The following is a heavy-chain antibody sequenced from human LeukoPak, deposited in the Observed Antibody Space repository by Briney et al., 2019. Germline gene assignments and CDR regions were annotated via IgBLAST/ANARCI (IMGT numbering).Heavy chain of an antibody. D-gene: IGHD6-25*01. CDR2: IGTSSTTI. V-gene: IGHV3-48*01. CDR1: GFTFTNAW. CDR3: ARFAAGGSYYYYMDV. J-gene: IGHJ6*03. Sequence: GGSLRLSCAASGFTFTNAWMSWVRQSPGKGLEWVSNIGTSSTTIYYADSVKGRFTISRDNAKNSLYLQMNSLRADDTAAYYCARFAAGGSYYYYMDVWGKGTTVTVSS.